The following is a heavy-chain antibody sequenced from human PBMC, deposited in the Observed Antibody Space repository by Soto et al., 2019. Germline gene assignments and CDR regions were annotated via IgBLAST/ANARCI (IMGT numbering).Heavy chain of an antibody. V-gene: IGHV3-23*01. J-gene: IGHJ4*02. CDR3: ANGGFYGPFDY. CDR1: GFTFSSYA. D-gene: IGHD4-17*01. CDR2: ISGSGGST. Sequence: GGSLRLSCAASGFTFSSYAMSWVRQAPGKGLEWVSAISGSGGSTYYADSVKGRFTISRDNSKNTLYLQMNSLGAEDTAVYYCANGGFYGPFDYWGQGTLVTVSS.